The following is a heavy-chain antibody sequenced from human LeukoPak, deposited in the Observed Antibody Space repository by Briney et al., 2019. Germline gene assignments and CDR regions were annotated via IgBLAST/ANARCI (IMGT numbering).Heavy chain of an antibody. D-gene: IGHD3-3*01. CDR2: IIPIFGTA. J-gene: IGHJ4*02. V-gene: IGHV1-69*13. Sequence: GASVKVSCKASGGTFSSYAISWVRQAPGQGPEWMGGIIPIFGTANYAQKFQGRVTITADESTSTAYMELSSLRSEDTAVYYCAGVWSGYSLQYYFDYWGQGTLVTVSS. CDR1: GGTFSSYA. CDR3: AGVWSGYSLQYYFDY.